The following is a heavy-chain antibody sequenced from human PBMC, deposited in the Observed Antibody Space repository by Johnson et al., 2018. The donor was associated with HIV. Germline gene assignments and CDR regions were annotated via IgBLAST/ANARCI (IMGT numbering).Heavy chain of an antibody. Sequence: QEQLVESGGGVVQPGGSLRLSCTASGFTVSSNYMSWIRQAPGKGLEWVAVISSDGSNKYYADSVKGRFTISRDNSKNTLYLQMNSLKTEDTAVYYCTTESGYSGYDLQLGAFDIWGQGTMVTVSS. J-gene: IGHJ3*02. CDR3: TTESGYSGYDLQLGAFDI. D-gene: IGHD5-12*01. CDR1: GFTVSSNY. V-gene: IGHV3-30*03. CDR2: ISSDGSNK.